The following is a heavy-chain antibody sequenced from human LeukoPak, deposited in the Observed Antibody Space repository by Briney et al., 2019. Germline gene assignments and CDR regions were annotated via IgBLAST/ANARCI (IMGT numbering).Heavy chain of an antibody. CDR3: ARIRSYYFDY. Sequence: PSETLSLTCTVSGGSISSHYWSWIRQPPGKGLEWIGYIYYSGSTNYNPSLKSRVTISVDTSKNQFSLKLSSVTAVDTAVYYCARIRSYYFDYWGQGTLVTVSS. CDR1: GGSISSHY. CDR2: IYYSGST. J-gene: IGHJ4*02. V-gene: IGHV4-59*11. D-gene: IGHD1-26*01.